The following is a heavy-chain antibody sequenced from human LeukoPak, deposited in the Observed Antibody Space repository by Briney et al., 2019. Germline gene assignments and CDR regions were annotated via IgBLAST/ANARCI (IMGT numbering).Heavy chain of an antibody. CDR1: GYTFNSYG. V-gene: IGHV1-2*02. J-gene: IGHJ3*02. Sequence: ASVKVSCKASGYTFNSYGISWVRQAPGQGLEWMGWINPNSGGTNYAQKFQGRVTMTRDTSISTAYMELSRLRSDDTAVYYCARVRELPHDAFDIWGQGTMVTVSS. D-gene: IGHD1-26*01. CDR3: ARVRELPHDAFDI. CDR2: INPNSGGT.